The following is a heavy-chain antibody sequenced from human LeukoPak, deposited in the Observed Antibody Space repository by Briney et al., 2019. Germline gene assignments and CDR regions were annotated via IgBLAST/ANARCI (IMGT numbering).Heavy chain of an antibody. CDR3: ARVGQQWLVAGYYYYMDV. J-gene: IGHJ6*03. Sequence: ASVKVSCKASGYTFTGYYMHWVRQAPGQGLEWMGGIIPIFGTANYAQKFQGRVTITADKSTSTAYMELSSLRSEDTAVYYCARVGQQWLVAGYYYYMDVWGKGTTVTVSS. V-gene: IGHV1-69*06. CDR2: IIPIFGTA. CDR1: GYTFTGYY. D-gene: IGHD6-19*01.